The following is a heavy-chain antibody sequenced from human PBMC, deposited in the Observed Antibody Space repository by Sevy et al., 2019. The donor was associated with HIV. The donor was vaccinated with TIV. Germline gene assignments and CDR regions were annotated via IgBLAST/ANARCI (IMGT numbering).Heavy chain of an antibody. CDR2: IRSKAYGGTV. D-gene: IGHD3-9*01. V-gene: IGHV3-49*03. J-gene: IGHJ4*02. CDR3: ARDRETDDDILTYYAFGY. CDR1: GFTFGDHA. Sequence: GGSLRLSCSGSGFTFGDHAVTWFRRAPGQGLEWVGLIRSKAYGGTVEYAASVKGRFTISRDDFKSVAYLQMNSLKTEETSMYYCARDRETDDDILTYYAFGYWGPGTLVAVSS.